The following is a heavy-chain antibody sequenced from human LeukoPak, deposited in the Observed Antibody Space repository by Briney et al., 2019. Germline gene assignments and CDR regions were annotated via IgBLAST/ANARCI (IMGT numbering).Heavy chain of an antibody. D-gene: IGHD2-2*01. CDR3: ARGYCSSASCYVFDY. J-gene: IGHJ4*02. CDR2: ISSNGGST. Sequence: GGSLRLSCAASGFTFSSYAMYWVRQAPGKGLEYVSAISSNGGSTYYANSVKGRFTISRDNSKNTLYLQMGSLRAEDMAVYYCARGYCSSASCYVFDYWGQGTLVTVSS. CDR1: GFTFSSYA. V-gene: IGHV3-64*01.